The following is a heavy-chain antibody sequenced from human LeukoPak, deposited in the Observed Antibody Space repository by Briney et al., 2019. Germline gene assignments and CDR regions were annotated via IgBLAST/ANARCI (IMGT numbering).Heavy chain of an antibody. Sequence: PSETLSLTCTVSGGSISSYYWSWIRQPAGKGLEWIGRIYTSGSTNYNPSLKSRVTMSVDTSKNQFSLKLSSVTAADTAVYYCARNSGSFSSDYYYMDVWGKGTTVTVSS. CDR3: ARNSGSFSSDYYYMDV. D-gene: IGHD1-26*01. CDR2: IYTSGST. J-gene: IGHJ6*03. CDR1: GGSISSYY. V-gene: IGHV4-4*07.